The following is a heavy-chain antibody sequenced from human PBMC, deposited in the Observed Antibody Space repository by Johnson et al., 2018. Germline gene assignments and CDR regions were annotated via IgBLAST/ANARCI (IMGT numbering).Heavy chain of an antibody. V-gene: IGHV1-46*01. CDR1: EYTFTNYY. CDR2: IDPSDGST. Sequence: VESGAEVKKPGASVKVSFKASEYTFTNYYMHWVRQAPGQGLEWMGVIDPSDGSTSYAQKFQGRVTMTRDTSTGTVYMELRSLGSEDTAVYACARGGVGNCYSGAFDIWGQGTMVTVSS. CDR3: ARGGVGNCYSGAFDI. J-gene: IGHJ3*02. D-gene: IGHD2-15*01.